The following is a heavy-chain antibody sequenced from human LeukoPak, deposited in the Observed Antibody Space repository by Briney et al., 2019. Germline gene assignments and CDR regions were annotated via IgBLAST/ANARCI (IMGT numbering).Heavy chain of an antibody. V-gene: IGHV3-30*18. D-gene: IGHD2-2*01. Sequence: GGSLRLSCAASGFTFSSYGMHWVRQAPGKGVEWVAVISYDGSNKYYADSVKGRFTISRDNSKNTLYLQMNSLRAEDTAVYYCAKEGNVVVPAFDYWGQGTLVTVSS. J-gene: IGHJ4*02. CDR2: ISYDGSNK. CDR1: GFTFSSYG. CDR3: AKEGNVVVPAFDY.